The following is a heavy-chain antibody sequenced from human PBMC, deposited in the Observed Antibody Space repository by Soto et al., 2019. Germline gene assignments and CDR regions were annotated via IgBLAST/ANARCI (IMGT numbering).Heavy chain of an antibody. CDR1: GYSITSFY. CDR3: TKIPEY. Sequence: QVQLVQSGAEVKRPGASVKVSCKAAGYSITSFYMHWVRQAPGQGLEWMGIINPSPSTTNYAQKLQGRVTMTWDKSTSTFYMEWSSLRSDDTAVYYCTKIPEYWGQGTLVTVSS. CDR2: INPSPSTT. J-gene: IGHJ4*02. V-gene: IGHV1-46*03.